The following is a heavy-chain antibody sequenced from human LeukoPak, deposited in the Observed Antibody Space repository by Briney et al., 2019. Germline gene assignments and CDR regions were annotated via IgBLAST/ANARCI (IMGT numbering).Heavy chain of an antibody. D-gene: IGHD3-22*01. CDR3: AKDPTHYRVWDYYETIGLSY. J-gene: IGHJ4*02. Sequence: GGSLRLSCAASGFTFSSYSMHWVRQAPGKGLEWVAFIRYDGSNKYYADSVKGRFTISRDNSKNTLNLQMNSLRAEDTAVYYCAKDPTHYRVWDYYETIGLSYWGQGTLVTVSS. V-gene: IGHV3-30*02. CDR1: GFTFSSYS. CDR2: IRYDGSNK.